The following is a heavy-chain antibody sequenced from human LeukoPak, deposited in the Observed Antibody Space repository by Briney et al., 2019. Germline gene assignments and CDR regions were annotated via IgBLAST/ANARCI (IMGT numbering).Heavy chain of an antibody. D-gene: IGHD1-14*01. CDR3: ARDRNQGDV. V-gene: IGHV4-59*01. CDR1: GGSISSYY. Sequence: SETLSLTCTVSGGSISSYYWSWIRQPPGKGLEWIGYIYYSGSTNYNPSLMSRVNISVYTSKNQFSLKLSAVTAADTAVYYCARDRNQGDVWGQGTTVTVSS. J-gene: IGHJ6*02. CDR2: IYYSGST.